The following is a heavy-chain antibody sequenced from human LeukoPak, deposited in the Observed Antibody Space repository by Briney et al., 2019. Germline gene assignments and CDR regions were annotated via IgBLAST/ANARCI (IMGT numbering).Heavy chain of an antibody. D-gene: IGHD6-19*01. CDR2: IYSEGST. V-gene: IGHV3-53*01. CDR1: GLTVRTTY. J-gene: IGHJ4*02. CDR3: ARDVYSSGWYGGFDL. Sequence: GGSPRLSCAASGLTVRTTYMSWVRQTPGKGLEWVSVIYSEGSTYYADSVKGRFTMSKDNSKSTVYLQMNSLRVEDTAVYYCARDVYSSGWYGGFDLWGQGTLVTVSS.